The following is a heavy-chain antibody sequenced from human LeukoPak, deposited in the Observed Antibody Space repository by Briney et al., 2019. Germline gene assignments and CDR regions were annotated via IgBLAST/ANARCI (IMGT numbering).Heavy chain of an antibody. Sequence: GSSVKVSCKASGGTFSSYAISWVRQAPGQGLEWMGGIIPIFGTANYAQKFQGRVTITTDESTSTAYMDLSSLRSEDTAVYYCARGVIVVVDGDYYYYMDVWGKGTTVTVSS. D-gene: IGHD2-2*01. CDR1: GGTFSSYA. CDR3: ARGVIVVVDGDYYYYMDV. V-gene: IGHV1-69*05. CDR2: IIPIFGTA. J-gene: IGHJ6*03.